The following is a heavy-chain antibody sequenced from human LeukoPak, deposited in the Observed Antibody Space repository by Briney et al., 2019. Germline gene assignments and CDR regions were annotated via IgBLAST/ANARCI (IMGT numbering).Heavy chain of an antibody. CDR3: ARENYYDSTGYKFDY. Sequence: ASVKVSCKASGYTFTSYYMHWVRQAPGQGLEWMGITNPSGGSTTYAQKFQGRVTITRDMSTSTVYMELSSLRSEDTAVYYCARENYYDSTGYKFDYWGQGTLVTVSS. J-gene: IGHJ4*02. D-gene: IGHD3-22*01. CDR2: TNPSGGST. CDR1: GYTFTSYY. V-gene: IGHV1-46*01.